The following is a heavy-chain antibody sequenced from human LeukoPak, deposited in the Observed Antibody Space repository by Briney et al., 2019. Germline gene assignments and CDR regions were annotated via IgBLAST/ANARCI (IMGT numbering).Heavy chain of an antibody. Sequence: SVKVSCKASGGTFSSYAISWVRQAPGQGLEWMGGIIPILGTANYAQKFQGRVTITADESTSTAYMELSSLRSEDTAVYYCASRLGYCSGGSCYLPLDYWGQGTLVTVSS. V-gene: IGHV1-69*01. CDR1: GGTFSSYA. CDR2: IIPILGTA. J-gene: IGHJ4*02. D-gene: IGHD2-15*01. CDR3: ASRLGYCSGGSCYLPLDY.